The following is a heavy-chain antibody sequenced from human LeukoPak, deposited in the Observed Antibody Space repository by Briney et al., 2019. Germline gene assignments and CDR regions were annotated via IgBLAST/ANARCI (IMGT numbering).Heavy chain of an antibody. CDR2: IVVGSGNT. V-gene: IGHV1-58*01. Sequence: GASVKVSCKASGFTFTSSAVQWVRQARGQRLEWIGWIVVGSGNTNYAQKFQERVTITRDMSTSTAYMELSSLRSEDTAVYYCAASKELELQEYFQHWGQGTLVTVSS. CDR3: AASKELELQEYFQH. D-gene: IGHD1-7*01. CDR1: GFTFTSSA. J-gene: IGHJ1*01.